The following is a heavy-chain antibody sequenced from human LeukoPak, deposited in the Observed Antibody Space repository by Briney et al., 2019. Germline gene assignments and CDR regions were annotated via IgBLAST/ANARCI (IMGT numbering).Heavy chain of an antibody. CDR3: VRSAFHAGSGNYYDY. V-gene: IGHV3-74*03. CDR1: GFTFSNYW. D-gene: IGHD3-22*01. CDR2: IDNAGSIT. Sequence: GGSLRLSCAASGFTFSNYWIHWVRQAPGKGLVWVSRIDNAGSITTYADSVKGRFTTSRDNAENTLYLQMNSLRVEDTAVYYCVRSAFHAGSGNYYDYWGQGTLVTVSS. J-gene: IGHJ4*02.